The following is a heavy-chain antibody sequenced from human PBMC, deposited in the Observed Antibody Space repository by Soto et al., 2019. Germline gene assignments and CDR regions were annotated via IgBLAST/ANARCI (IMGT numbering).Heavy chain of an antibody. CDR3: ARAVSHFYHYYYMDV. CDR2: ISAFNGNT. Sequence: QVQLVQSGAEVKKSGASVKVSCKASGYTFTTYDISWVRQAPGQGLEWMGWISAFNGNTNYAQKLQGRVTMTTDTSTSTAYMELRSLRSYDTAVYYCARAVSHFYHYYYMDVWGKGTTVTVSS. D-gene: IGHD2-8*01. CDR1: GYTFTTYD. J-gene: IGHJ6*03. V-gene: IGHV1-18*01.